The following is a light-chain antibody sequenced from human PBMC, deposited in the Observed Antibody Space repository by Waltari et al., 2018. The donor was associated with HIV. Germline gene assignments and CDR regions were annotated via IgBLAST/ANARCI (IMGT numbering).Light chain of an antibody. J-gene: IGKJ4*01. CDR2: AAS. V-gene: IGKV1-9*01. Sequence: DIQLTQSRSILSASVGDRVTITCRTSQGISSYLAWYQQKPGKAPKLLIYAASTLQSGVPSRFSGSGSGTEFTLTISSLQPEDFATYYCQQLESYTQISFGGGTKVGIK. CDR1: QGISSY. CDR3: QQLESYTQIS.